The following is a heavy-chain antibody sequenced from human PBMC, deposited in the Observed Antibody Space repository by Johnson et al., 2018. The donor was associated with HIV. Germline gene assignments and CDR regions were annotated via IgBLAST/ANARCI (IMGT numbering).Heavy chain of an antibody. J-gene: IGHJ3*02. Sequence: VQVVESGGGVVQPGRSLRLSCAASGFTFSSYAMHWVRQAPGKGLEWVAVISYAGSNKYYADSVKGRFTISRDNSKNTLYLQMNSLRAEDTAVSYCASSQGSGEGAFDIWGQGTMVTVSS. CDR2: ISYAGSNK. V-gene: IGHV3-30-3*01. CDR3: ASSQGSGEGAFDI. D-gene: IGHD2-21*01. CDR1: GFTFSSYA.